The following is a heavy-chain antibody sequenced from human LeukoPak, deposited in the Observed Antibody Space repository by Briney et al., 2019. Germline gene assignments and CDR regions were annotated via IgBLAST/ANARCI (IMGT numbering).Heavy chain of an antibody. CDR1: GGSFSGYY. J-gene: IGHJ4*02. D-gene: IGHD2-2*01. CDR2: INHSGST. Sequence: SETLSLTCAVYGGSFSGYYWSWIRQPPGKGLEWIGEINHSGSTNYNPSLKSRVTISVDTSKNQFSLKLSSVTAADTAVYYCARQSRCSSTSCYNFDYWGQGTLVTVSS. V-gene: IGHV4-34*01. CDR3: ARQSRCSSTSCYNFDY.